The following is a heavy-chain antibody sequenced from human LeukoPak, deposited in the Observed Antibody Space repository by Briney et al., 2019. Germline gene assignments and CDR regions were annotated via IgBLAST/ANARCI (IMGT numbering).Heavy chain of an antibody. CDR3: ARSTISRLGWFDP. J-gene: IGHJ5*02. V-gene: IGHV3-21*01. CDR1: GFTFNSYS. D-gene: IGHD3-9*01. Sequence: NAGGSLRLSCAASGFTFNSYSMNWVRQAPGKGLEWVSSISSSSSYIYYADSVKGRFTISRDNAKNSLYLQMNSLRAEDTAVYYCARSTISRLGWFDPWGQGTLVTVSS. CDR2: ISSSSSYI.